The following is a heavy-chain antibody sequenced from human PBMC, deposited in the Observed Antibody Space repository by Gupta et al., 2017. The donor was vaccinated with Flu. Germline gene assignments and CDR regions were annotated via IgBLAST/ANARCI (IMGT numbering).Heavy chain of an antibody. V-gene: IGHV3-66*02. CDR2: IFTSGGT. CDR3: ATSGYDDGHYFDY. CDR1: GFTVSSNY. J-gene: IGHJ4*02. D-gene: IGHD5-12*01. Sequence: EVHLVESGGGLVQPGESLRLSCAASGFTVSSNYMTWVRQAPGRGLEWVSVIFTSGGTYYAGSVRGRFTISRDISKNTLYLQMNSLRAEDTAVYYCATSGYDDGHYFDYWGQGTLVTVSS.